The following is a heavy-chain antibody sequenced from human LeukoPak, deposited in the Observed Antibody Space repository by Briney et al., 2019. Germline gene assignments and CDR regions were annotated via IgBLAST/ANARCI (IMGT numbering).Heavy chain of an antibody. CDR3: ARALPYDSSGTDAFDI. V-gene: IGHV1-2*02. CDR2: INPNSGGT. D-gene: IGHD3-22*01. CDR1: GYTFTGYY. Sequence: ASVKVSCKASGYTFTGYYMHWVRQPPGQGLEWMGWINPNSGGTNYAQKFQGRVTMTRDTSISTAYMELSRLRSDDTAVYYCARALPYDSSGTDAFDIWGQGTMVTVSS. J-gene: IGHJ3*02.